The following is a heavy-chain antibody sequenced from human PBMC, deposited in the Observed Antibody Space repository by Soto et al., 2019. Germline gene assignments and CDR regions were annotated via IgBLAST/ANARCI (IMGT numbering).Heavy chain of an antibody. V-gene: IGHV4-39*01. J-gene: IGHJ5*02. D-gene: IGHD3-3*01. CDR1: GGSISSSSYY. CDR2: IYYSGST. CDR3: ARSWGTYYDFWSGYYWFDP. Sequence: PSETLSLTSTVSGGSISSSSYYWGWIRQPPGKGLEWIGSIYYSGSTYYNPSLKSRVTISVDTSKNQFSLKLSSVTAADTAVYYCARSWGTYYDFWSGYYWFDPWDQGTLVTVSS.